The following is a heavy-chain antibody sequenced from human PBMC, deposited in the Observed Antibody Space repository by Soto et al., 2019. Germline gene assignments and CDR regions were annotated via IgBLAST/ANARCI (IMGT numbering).Heavy chain of an antibody. Sequence: PSETLSLTCAVSGGSISSGGYSWSWIRQPPGKGLEWIGYIYHSGSTYYNPSLKSRVTISVDTSKNQFSLKLSSVTAADTAVYYCAREERDYLDSSGSLDYWGQGTLVTVSS. J-gene: IGHJ4*02. CDR2: IYHSGST. CDR1: GGSISSGGYS. D-gene: IGHD3-22*01. CDR3: AREERDYLDSSGSLDY. V-gene: IGHV4-30-2*05.